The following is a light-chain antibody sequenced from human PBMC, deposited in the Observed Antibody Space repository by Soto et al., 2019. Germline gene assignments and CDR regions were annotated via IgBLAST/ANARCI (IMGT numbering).Light chain of an antibody. Sequence: NVLTQYPGNLSLAPGERATLSCRASQSVSSSYLAWYQQQHGQAPRLIMYGASSRATGIPDRFSGSVSGTDGTITISRLEPEDGSVYYCQQYSTSPWTFGQGTKVDIK. CDR2: GAS. J-gene: IGKJ1*01. CDR3: QQYSTSPWT. V-gene: IGKV3-20*01. CDR1: QSVSSSY.